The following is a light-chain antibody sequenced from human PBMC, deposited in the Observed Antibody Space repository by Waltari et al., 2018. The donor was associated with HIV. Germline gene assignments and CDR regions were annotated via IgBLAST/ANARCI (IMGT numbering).Light chain of an antibody. V-gene: IGLV2-14*01. CDR1: THAIRLLNT. Sequence: QSALTPPVSVSGPPGPSITISCLGPTHAIRLLNTVSWYRHHPDSPPPRIIFDTRSRPSGIPSRFSGSKSGTTASLTISGLQSDDEGHYYCSSFSSSGSIRFGGGTKLTV. CDR2: DTR. J-gene: IGLJ3*02. CDR3: SSFSSSGSIR.